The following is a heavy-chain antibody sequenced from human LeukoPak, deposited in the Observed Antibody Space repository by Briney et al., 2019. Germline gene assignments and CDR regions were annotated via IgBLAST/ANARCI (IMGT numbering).Heavy chain of an antibody. D-gene: IGHD3/OR15-3a*01. CDR1: GFTFSSYA. J-gene: IGHJ6*03. CDR2: ISYDGSNK. CDR3: ARDGSPGDFWSDIYYYYYMDV. V-gene: IGHV3-30*04. Sequence: PGGSLRLSCAASGFTFSSYAMHWVRQAPGKGLEWVAVISYDGSNKYYADSVKGRFTISRDNSKNTLYLQMNSLRAEDTAVYYCARDGSPGDFWSDIYYYYYMDVWGKGTTVTVSS.